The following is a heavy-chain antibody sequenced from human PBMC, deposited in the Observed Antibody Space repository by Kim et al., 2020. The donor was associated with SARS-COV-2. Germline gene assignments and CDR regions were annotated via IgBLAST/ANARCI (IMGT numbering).Heavy chain of an antibody. Sequence: ASVKVSCKASGYTFTSYYMHWVRQAPGQGLEWMGIINPSGGSTSYAQKFQGRVTMTRDTSTSTVYMELSSLRSEDTAVYYCARDGANCSSTSCYNYYYYGMDVWGQGTTVTVSS. V-gene: IGHV1-46*01. D-gene: IGHD2-2*02. J-gene: IGHJ6*02. CDR2: INPSGGST. CDR1: GYTFTSYY. CDR3: ARDGANCSSTSCYNYYYYGMDV.